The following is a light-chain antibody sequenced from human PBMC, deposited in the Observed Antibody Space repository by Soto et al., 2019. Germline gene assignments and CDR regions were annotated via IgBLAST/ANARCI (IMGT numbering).Light chain of an antibody. CDR3: QQRSNLIT. J-gene: IGKJ5*01. CDR1: QGVSSN. V-gene: IGKV3D-11*01. CDR2: DAS. Sequence: EIVMTQSPATLSVSRGERATLSCRASQGVSSNLAWYQQKPGQAPRLLIYDASNRATGIPARFSGSGSGTDFTLTISSLEPEDFAVYYCQQRSNLITFGQGTRLEIK.